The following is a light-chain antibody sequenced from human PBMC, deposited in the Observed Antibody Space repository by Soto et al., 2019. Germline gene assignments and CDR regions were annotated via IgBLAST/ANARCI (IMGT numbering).Light chain of an antibody. V-gene: IGKV3-20*01. J-gene: IGKJ4*01. CDR2: GAS. CDR1: QSVFRSY. CDR3: QQYGSSPLT. Sequence: EIVLTQSPGTLSLSPGERATLSCRASQSVFRSYLAWYQQKPGQAPRLLIYGASSRATGIPDRFSGSGSGTDFTLTISRLEPEDFSVYYFQQYGSSPLTCGGGTKVEIK.